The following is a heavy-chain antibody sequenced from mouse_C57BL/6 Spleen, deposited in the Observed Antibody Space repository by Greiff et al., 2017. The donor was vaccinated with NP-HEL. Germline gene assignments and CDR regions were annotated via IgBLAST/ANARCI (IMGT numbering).Heavy chain of an antibody. Sequence: VQLQQPGTELVKPGASVKLSCKASGYTFTSYWMHWVKQRPGQGLEWIGNINPSNGGTNYNEKFKSKATLTVDKSSSTAYMQLSSLTSEDSAVYDGAREGGYHAPRGGYFDGWGTGTTVTVAS. V-gene: IGHV1-53*01. CDR2: INPSNGGT. J-gene: IGHJ1*03. CDR1: GYTFTSYW. D-gene: IGHD5-1-1*01. CDR3: AREGGYHAPRGGYFDG.